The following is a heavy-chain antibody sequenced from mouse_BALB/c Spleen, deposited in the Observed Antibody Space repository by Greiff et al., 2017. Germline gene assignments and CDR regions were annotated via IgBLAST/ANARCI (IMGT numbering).Heavy chain of an antibody. CDR2: IWGDGST. D-gene: IGHD2-4*01. V-gene: IGHV2-6-7*01. CDR3: ARAPLYDYDPSWFAD. J-gene: IGHJ3*01. Sequence: VQLQQSGPGLVAPSQSLSITCPVSGFSLTGYGVNWVRQPPGKGLEWLGMIWGDGSTDYNSALKSRLSISKDNSKSQVFLKMNSLQTDDTARYYCARAPLYDYDPSWFADWGQGTRVTVSA. CDR1: GFSLTGYG.